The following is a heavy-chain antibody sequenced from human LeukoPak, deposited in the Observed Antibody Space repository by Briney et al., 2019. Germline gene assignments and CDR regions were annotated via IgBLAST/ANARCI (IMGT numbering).Heavy chain of an antibody. D-gene: IGHD1-26*01. Sequence: GGSLRLSCEASGFTFTSYGMHWVHQAPGKGLEWVAVTSYDGSKIHYIDSVRGRFIISRDNSKNTLYLQINSLRPEDTAVYYCAKAEREGGSPFGFDIWGQGTMVTVSS. CDR3: AKAEREGGSPFGFDI. CDR2: TSYDGSKI. J-gene: IGHJ3*02. CDR1: GFTFTSYG. V-gene: IGHV3-30*18.